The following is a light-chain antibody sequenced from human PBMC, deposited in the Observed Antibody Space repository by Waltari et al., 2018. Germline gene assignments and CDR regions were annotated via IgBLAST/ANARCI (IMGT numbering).Light chain of an antibody. CDR2: DAS. CDR1: QTVRSY. J-gene: IGKJ2*01. Sequence: DIVLTPSPATMSLSPGERATLSCRASQTVRSYLAWYQQKPGQAPRLLIFDASSRAPGIPAKFSGSGSGTDFTLTVSNLEPEDFAVYYCQQRSNWPYTFGQGTRVEIK. V-gene: IGKV3-11*01. CDR3: QQRSNWPYT.